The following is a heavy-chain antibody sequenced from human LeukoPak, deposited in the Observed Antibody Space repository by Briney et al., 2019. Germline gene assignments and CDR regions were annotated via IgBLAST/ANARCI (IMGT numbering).Heavy chain of an antibody. V-gene: IGHV1-69*05. J-gene: IGHJ4*02. CDR2: IIPIFGTA. D-gene: IGHD1-20*01. Sequence: GASVTVSCKASGGTFSSHAISWVRQAPGQGLEWMGGIIPIFGTANYAQKFQGRVTITTDESTSTAYMELSSLRSEDTAVYYCARSQGSGITGAFDYWGQGTLVTVSS. CDR1: GGTFSSHA. CDR3: ARSQGSGITGAFDY.